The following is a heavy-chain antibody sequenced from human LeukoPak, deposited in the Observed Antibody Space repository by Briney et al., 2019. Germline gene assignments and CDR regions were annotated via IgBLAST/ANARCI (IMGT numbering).Heavy chain of an antibody. CDR3: ARVGNGCLDY. J-gene: IGHJ4*02. Sequence: SETLSLTCTVSGGSISSYYWSWMRQPPGKGLEWIGYIYYSGNTNYNPSLKSRVTISIDTSKNQVSLKLSSVTAADTAVYYCARVGNGCLDYWGQGTLVTVSS. D-gene: IGHD6-19*01. CDR1: GGSISSYY. CDR2: IYYSGNT. V-gene: IGHV4-59*01.